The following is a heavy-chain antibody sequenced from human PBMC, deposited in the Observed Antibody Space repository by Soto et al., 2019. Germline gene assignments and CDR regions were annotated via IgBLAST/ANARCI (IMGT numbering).Heavy chain of an antibody. V-gene: IGHV1-69*13. CDR2: IIPIFGTA. CDR3: AREGLGGSYFYAGSNYYYYYGMDV. CDR1: GGTFSSYA. J-gene: IGHJ6*02. Sequence: SVKVSYRPSGGTFSSYAISWVRQAPGQGLEWMGGIIPIFGTANYAQKFQGRVTITADESTSTAYMELSSLRSEDTAVYYCAREGLGGSYFYAGSNYYYYYGMDVWGQGTTVTVPS. D-gene: IGHD1-26*01.